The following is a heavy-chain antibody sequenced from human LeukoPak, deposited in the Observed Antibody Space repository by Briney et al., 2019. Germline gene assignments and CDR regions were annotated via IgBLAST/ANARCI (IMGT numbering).Heavy chain of an antibody. CDR2: IYPGASDT. CDR3: ARQAYYYDSSGYYLNWFDP. D-gene: IGHD3-22*01. Sequence: GESLKISCKGSGYSFTSYWIGWVRQMPGKGLEWMGIIYPGASDTRYSPSFQGQVTISADKSISTAYLQWSSLKASDTAMYYCARQAYYYDSSGYYLNWFDPWGQGTLVTVSS. CDR1: GYSFTSYW. J-gene: IGHJ5*02. V-gene: IGHV5-51*01.